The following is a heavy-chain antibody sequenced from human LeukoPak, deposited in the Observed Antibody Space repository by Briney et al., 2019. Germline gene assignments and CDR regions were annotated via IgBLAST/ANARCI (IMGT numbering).Heavy chain of an antibody. J-gene: IGHJ4*02. CDR3: ARNSMWFGEVYFDY. CDR1: GGSISSGGYY. Sequence: TLSLTCTVSGGSISSGGYYWSWVRQHPGKGLEWIGYIYYSGSTYYNPSLKSRVTISVDTSKNQFSLKLSSVTAADTAVYYCARNSMWFGEVYFDYWGQGTLVTVSS. D-gene: IGHD3-10*01. CDR2: IYYSGST. V-gene: IGHV4-31*03.